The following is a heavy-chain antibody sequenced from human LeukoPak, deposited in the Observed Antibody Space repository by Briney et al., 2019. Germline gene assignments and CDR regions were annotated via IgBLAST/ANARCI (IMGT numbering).Heavy chain of an antibody. CDR1: GFTFSTYT. D-gene: IGHD2-21*01. V-gene: IGHV3-48*01. Sequence: QPGGSLRLSCAASGFTFSTYTMNWVRQAPGKGLEWVSYISSSSSSIYYADSVKGRFTISRDNAKNSLYLQMNSLRAEDTAVYFCASGPSPYCGGDCQTTFDYWGQGTLVTVSS. J-gene: IGHJ4*02. CDR3: ASGPSPYCGGDCQTTFDY. CDR2: ISSSSSSI.